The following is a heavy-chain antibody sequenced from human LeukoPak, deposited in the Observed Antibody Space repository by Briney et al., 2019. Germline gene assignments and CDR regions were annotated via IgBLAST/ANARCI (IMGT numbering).Heavy chain of an antibody. D-gene: IGHD3-16*01. V-gene: IGHV3-30*03. CDR1: GFSFSISA. J-gene: IGHJ4*02. CDR3: DVGMDVKWGWY. Sequence: GGSLRLSCAASGFSFSISAMQWVPQAPGTGLEWVALISYDGHLKYYSDSVRGRFTISRDNSKNTIYLQMNNLRVEDTPFYFWDVGMDVKWGWYWGQGALVTVSS. CDR2: ISYDGHLK.